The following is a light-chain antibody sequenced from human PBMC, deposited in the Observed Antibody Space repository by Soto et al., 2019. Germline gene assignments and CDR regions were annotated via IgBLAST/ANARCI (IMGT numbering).Light chain of an antibody. J-gene: IGKJ5*01. Sequence: EVVLTQSPATLSMSPGDRATLSCRASQAVNNYLVWYQQKSGQAPRLLIYDASNRATGIPARFSGSGSGTDFTLTISSLEAEDFAVNHCQQRQYWPPLTFGQGTRLEIK. CDR3: QQRQYWPPLT. CDR2: DAS. CDR1: QAVNNY. V-gene: IGKV3-11*01.